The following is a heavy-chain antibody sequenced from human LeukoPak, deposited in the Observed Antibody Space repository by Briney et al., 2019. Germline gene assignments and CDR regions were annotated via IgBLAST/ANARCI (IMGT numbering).Heavy chain of an antibody. CDR3: ARLRALEYSSSWRSLDY. D-gene: IGHD6-13*01. Sequence: GESLKISCKGSGYSFTSYWIGWVRQMPGKGLEWMGIIYPGDSDTRYSPSFQGQVTFSADKSISTACLQWSSLKASDTAMYYCARLRALEYSSSWRSLDYWGQGTLVTVSS. J-gene: IGHJ4*02. V-gene: IGHV5-51*01. CDR2: IYPGDSDT. CDR1: GYSFTSYW.